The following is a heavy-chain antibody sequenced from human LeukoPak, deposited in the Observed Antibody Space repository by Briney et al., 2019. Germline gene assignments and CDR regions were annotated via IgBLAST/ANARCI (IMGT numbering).Heavy chain of an antibody. CDR1: GASISSYY. D-gene: IGHD6-19*01. V-gene: IGHV4-59*01. J-gene: IGHJ5*02. Sequence: SETLSLTCTVSGASISSYYWIWIRQPQGKGLEWIGHIYYDGSTNYNPSLKSRVTISVDTSKNQFSLNLSSVTAADTAVYYCARGAVAGKMSWFDPWGQGTLVTVYS. CDR3: ARGAVAGKMSWFDP. CDR2: IYYDGST.